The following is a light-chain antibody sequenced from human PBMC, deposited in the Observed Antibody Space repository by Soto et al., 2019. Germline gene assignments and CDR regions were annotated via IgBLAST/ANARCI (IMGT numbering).Light chain of an antibody. CDR3: EGYNTARRS. CDR1: QAISNS. V-gene: IGKV1-27*01. J-gene: IGKJ5*01. CDR2: AAS. Sequence: DSQMDQCPPFVYENLGDGVAITCRASQAISNSLAWYQQKPGKPPQLLIYAASTLQSWFPSRVSGSGSGTDFALTISGFQPEHRATYNCEGYNTARRSVGHGTRVEI.